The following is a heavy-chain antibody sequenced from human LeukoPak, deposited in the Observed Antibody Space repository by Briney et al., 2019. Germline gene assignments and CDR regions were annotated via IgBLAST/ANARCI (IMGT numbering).Heavy chain of an antibody. Sequence: SETLSPTCTVSGGSISSYYWSWIRQPPGKGLEWIGYIYYSGSTNYNPSLKSRVTISVETSKNEFSLKLSSVTAADTAVYYCARCDSSGYCYPNWFDPWGQGTLVTVSS. D-gene: IGHD3-22*01. J-gene: IGHJ5*02. V-gene: IGHV4-59*08. CDR1: GGSISSYY. CDR2: IYYSGST. CDR3: ARCDSSGYCYPNWFDP.